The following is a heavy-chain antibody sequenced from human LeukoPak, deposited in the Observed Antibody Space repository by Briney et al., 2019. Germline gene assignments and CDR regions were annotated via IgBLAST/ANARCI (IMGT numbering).Heavy chain of an antibody. V-gene: IGHV3-23*01. J-gene: IGHJ4*02. Sequence: GGSLRLSCAASGFTFGSYGMNWVRQAPGKGLEWVSAISTRGDITYYADSVKGRFTISRDNSKNTLYLQMNSLRAEDTAVYYCAKDSRRFDYWGQGTLVTVSS. CDR1: GFTFGSYG. CDR3: AKDSRRFDY. CDR2: ISTRGDIT.